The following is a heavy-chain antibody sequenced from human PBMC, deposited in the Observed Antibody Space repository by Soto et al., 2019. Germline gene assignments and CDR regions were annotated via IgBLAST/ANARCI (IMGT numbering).Heavy chain of an antibody. D-gene: IGHD3-10*01. CDR1: GFTFIRNA. J-gene: IGHJ6*02. CDR3: SRALVEDGSGTSHLTYNLDA. CDR2: VSYDGGNK. V-gene: IGHV3-30-3*01. Sequence: GSLRLSCGASGFTFIRNAIHLFRRSPFMWLEWLAVVSYDGGNKYYADSVNGRFTTSTDNSRNTMSLQYNSRITEETAIYYCSRALVEDGSGTSHLTYNLDAWGQGTTVTVSS.